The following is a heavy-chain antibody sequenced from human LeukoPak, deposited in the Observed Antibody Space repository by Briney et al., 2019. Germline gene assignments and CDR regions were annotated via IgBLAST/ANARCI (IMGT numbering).Heavy chain of an antibody. CDR1: GGSISSSSYY. V-gene: IGHV4-39*07. D-gene: IGHD3-16*01. J-gene: IGHJ6*02. CDR2: IYYSGST. Sequence: QPSETLSLTCTVSGGSISSSSYYWGWIRQPPGKGLEWIGSIYYSGSTYYNPSLKSRVTISVDTSKNQFSLKLSSVTAADTAVYYCARTMITFGGVGDVWGQGTTVTVSS. CDR3: ARTMITFGGVGDV.